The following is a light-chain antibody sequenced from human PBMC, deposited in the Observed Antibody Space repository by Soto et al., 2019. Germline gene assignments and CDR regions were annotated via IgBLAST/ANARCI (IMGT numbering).Light chain of an antibody. CDR1: QSVNNNY. J-gene: IGKJ3*01. V-gene: IGKV3-20*01. Sequence: EIVLMQSPATLSLSPGEGATLSCRASQSVNNNYLAWYQQRPDQAPTVLIFDTSRRATGVPDRFSGSGSGTDFTLRISRVEPDDFAVYYCQQYGRSQFTFGPGTKVNIK. CDR3: QQYGRSQFT. CDR2: DTS.